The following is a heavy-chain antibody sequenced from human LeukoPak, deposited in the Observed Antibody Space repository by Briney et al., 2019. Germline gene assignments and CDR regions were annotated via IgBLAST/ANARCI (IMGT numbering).Heavy chain of an antibody. CDR1: GGTFSSYA. J-gene: IGHJ3*02. V-gene: IGHV1-69*01. Sequence: ASVKVSCKASGGTFSSYAISWVRQAPGQRLEWMGGIIPIFGTANYAQKFQGRVTITADESTSTAYMELSSLRSEDTAVYYCARFYCSSTSCSGAFDIWGQGTMVTVSS. CDR2: IIPIFGTA. CDR3: ARFYCSSTSCSGAFDI. D-gene: IGHD2-2*01.